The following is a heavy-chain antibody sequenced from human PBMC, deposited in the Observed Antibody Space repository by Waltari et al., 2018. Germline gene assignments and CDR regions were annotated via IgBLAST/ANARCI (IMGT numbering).Heavy chain of an antibody. CDR3: ARLFNHYIDV. J-gene: IGHJ6*03. CDR2: VHYTGNP. V-gene: IGHV4-39*01. Sequence: QLQLQESGSGLVKSSDTLSPICSVSVGSISPNNFYWGWIRQTLGKGLEWIWSVHYTGNPYYNPPLKHRVTISVDSSKNEFSLRLRSVTASDTAVYYCARLFNHYIDVWGRGTAVTVSS. CDR1: VGSISPNNFY.